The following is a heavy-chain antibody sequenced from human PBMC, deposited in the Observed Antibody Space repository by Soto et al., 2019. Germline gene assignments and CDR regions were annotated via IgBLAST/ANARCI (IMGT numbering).Heavy chain of an antibody. V-gene: IGHV4-34*01. Sequence: QVQLQQWGAGLLKPSETLSLTCAVYGGSFSGYYWSWIRQPPGKGLEGMGEINHSGSTNYNPSLKSRVNIPVDTAKNHFSLKLSSVTAADTAVYYCARGPGIAAAGRRGWFDPWGQGTLVTVSS. CDR3: ARGPGIAAAGRRGWFDP. CDR1: GGSFSGYY. CDR2: INHSGST. D-gene: IGHD6-13*01. J-gene: IGHJ5*02.